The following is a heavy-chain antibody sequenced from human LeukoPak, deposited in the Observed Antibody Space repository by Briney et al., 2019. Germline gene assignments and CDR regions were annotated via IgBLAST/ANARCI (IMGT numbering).Heavy chain of an antibody. CDR1: GGSISTYY. V-gene: IGHV4-59*01. D-gene: IGHD3-10*01. J-gene: IGHJ3*02. CDR3: ARGFGSGSPRAFDI. CDR2: IYYSGST. Sequence: SETLSLTCTMSGGSISTYYWSWIRQPPGKGLEWIGYIYYSGSTNYNPSLQSRVTISVDTSKNQFSLNLNSVTAADTAIYYCARGFGSGSPRAFDIWGQGTMVTVSS.